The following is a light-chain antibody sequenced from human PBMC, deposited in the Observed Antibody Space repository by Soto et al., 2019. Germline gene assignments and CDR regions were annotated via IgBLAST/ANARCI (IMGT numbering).Light chain of an antibody. J-gene: IGKJ3*01. CDR1: QSVSSN. CDR3: QHYRTWR. CDR2: GAS. Sequence: EIVMTQSPATLSVSPGERVTLSCRASQSVSSNLAWYQQKPGQAPRLLIYGASTRATGIPARFSGSWSGTEFTLTISSLQSEDFAVYYCQHYRTWRFGPGTKVDIK. V-gene: IGKV3-15*01.